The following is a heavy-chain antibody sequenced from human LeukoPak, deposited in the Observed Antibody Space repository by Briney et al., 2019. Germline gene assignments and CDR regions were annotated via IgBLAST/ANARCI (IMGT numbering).Heavy chain of an antibody. CDR3: ARGVY. V-gene: IGHV3-7*04. J-gene: IGHJ4*02. CDR2: IKQDGSGK. Sequence: PGGSLRLSCAASGFTFSNYWMSWVRQAPGKGLEWVANIKQDGSGKYYVDPVKGRFTISRDNAKNSLFLQMNSLRVEDTAVYYCARGVYWGQGTLVTVSS. CDR1: GFTFSNYW.